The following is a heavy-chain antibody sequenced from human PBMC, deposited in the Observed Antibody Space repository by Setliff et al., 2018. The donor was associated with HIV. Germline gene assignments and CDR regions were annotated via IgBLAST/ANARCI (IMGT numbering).Heavy chain of an antibody. CDR1: GFTFSSYW. V-gene: IGHV3-74*01. J-gene: IGHJ4*02. CDR2: INNDTTTT. Sequence: GGSLRLSCAASGFTFSSYWMHWVRQAPGQGLVWVSGINNDTTTTTYADSVKGRFSISRDNAKNTLYLQMNGLRGEDTAVYYCAMFSSSSGWGQGTQVTVSS. D-gene: IGHD6-6*01. CDR3: AMFSSSSG.